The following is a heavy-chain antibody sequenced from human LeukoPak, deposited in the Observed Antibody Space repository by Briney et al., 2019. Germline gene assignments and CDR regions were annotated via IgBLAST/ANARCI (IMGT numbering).Heavy chain of an antibody. CDR1: GFTFSSYA. D-gene: IGHD2-2*01. V-gene: IGHV3-30-3*01. CDR3: SRDYCTTTSCPDNWFDP. J-gene: IGHJ5*02. CDR2: ISYDGSNK. Sequence: GGSLRLSCAASGFTFSSYAMQGVRQAPGKGREGVAVISYDGSNKYYADSVKGRFTISRDNSKNTLYLQMNSLRAEDTAVCWCSRDYCTTTSCPDNWFDPWGQGTLVTVSS.